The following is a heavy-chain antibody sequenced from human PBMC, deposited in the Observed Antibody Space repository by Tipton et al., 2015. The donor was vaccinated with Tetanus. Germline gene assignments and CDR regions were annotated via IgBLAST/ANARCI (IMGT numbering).Heavy chain of an antibody. V-gene: IGHV3-23*01. CDR2: ISATGGTR. J-gene: IGHJ3*02. CDR1: GFTFNNLF. D-gene: IGHD3-10*01. CDR3: ARDKRLSGELRGIGAFDI. Sequence: SLRLSCAASGFTFNNLFMTWVRQAPGKGLEWVSLISATGGTRHYTDSVKGRFTISRDNSKNTLFLQMNSLRVEDTAVYYCARDKRLSGELRGIGAFDIWGQGTMVIVSS.